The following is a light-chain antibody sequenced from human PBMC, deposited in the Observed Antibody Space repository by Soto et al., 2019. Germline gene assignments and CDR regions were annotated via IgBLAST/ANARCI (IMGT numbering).Light chain of an antibody. CDR3: QQYNSYYGA. CDR1: QTISSW. V-gene: IGKV1-5*03. Sequence: DIKMTQSPSTLSASVGDRVTITCRASQTISSWLAWYQQKPGKAPKLLIYKASTLKSGVPSRFSGSGSGTEVSLTISSRQPHDFVAYYCQQYNSYYGAFGQGTKVAIK. CDR2: KAS. J-gene: IGKJ1*01.